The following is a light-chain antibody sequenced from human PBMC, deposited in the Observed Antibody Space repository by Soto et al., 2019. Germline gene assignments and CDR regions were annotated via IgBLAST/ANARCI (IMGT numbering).Light chain of an antibody. CDR1: SRDVGGYNS. CDR2: DVG. Sequence: QSVLTHPRSVSGSPGRAVTISCTGTSRDVGGYNSVSWYRQKPGKAPDLIIYDVGQRPSGVPDRFSGSKSGNSASLTISGLQTEDEAYYYCCSYAGSKTLYVFGSGTKVTVL. CDR3: CSYAGSKTLYV. J-gene: IGLJ1*01. V-gene: IGLV2-11*01.